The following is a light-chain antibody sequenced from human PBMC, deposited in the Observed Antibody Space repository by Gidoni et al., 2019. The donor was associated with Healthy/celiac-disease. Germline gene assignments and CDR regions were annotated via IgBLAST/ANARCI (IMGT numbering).Light chain of an antibody. CDR2: DAS. V-gene: IGKV1-33*01. J-gene: IGKJ3*01. Sequence: IQMTQAQSSLSASVGDRVTITCQASQDISNYLNWYQQKPGKAPKLLIYDASNLETGVPSRFSGSGSGTDFTFAISSLQPEDIATYYCQQYDNLPLFTFGPGTKVDIK. CDR3: QQYDNLPLFT. CDR1: QDISNY.